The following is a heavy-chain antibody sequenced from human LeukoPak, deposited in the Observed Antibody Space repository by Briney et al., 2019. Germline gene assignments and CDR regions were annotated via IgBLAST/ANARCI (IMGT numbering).Heavy chain of an antibody. CDR1: GYTFTSYY. D-gene: IGHD1-26*01. V-gene: IGHV1-46*01. CDR2: INPSGGST. CDR3: ARDRGTEVYFDY. J-gene: IGHJ4*02. Sequence: ASVQVSCKASGYTFTSYYMHWVRQAPGQGLEWMGIINPSGGSTSYAQKFQGRVTMTRDTSTSTVYMELSSLGSEDTAVYYCARDRGTEVYFDYWGQGTLVTVSS.